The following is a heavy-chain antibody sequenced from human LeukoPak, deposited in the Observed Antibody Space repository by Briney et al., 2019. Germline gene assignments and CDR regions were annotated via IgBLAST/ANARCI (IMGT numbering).Heavy chain of an antibody. CDR1: GYSISSGYY. CDR3: AEVGATRGGFDY. Sequence: PSETLSLTCTVSGYSISSGYYWGWIRQPPGKGLEGIGSIYHSGSTYYNPSLKSRVTISVDTSKNQFSLKLSSVTAADTAVYYCAEVGATRGGFDYWGQGTLVTVSS. D-gene: IGHD1-26*01. J-gene: IGHJ4*02. V-gene: IGHV4-38-2*02. CDR2: IYHSGST.